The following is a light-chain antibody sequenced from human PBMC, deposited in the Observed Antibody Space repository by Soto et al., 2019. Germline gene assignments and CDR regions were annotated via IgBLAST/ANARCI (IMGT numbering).Light chain of an antibody. CDR2: DAS. Sequence: DIQMTQSPSTLSASVGDRVTITCRASPSISSWLAWYQQKPGKAPKLLIYDASNLESGVPSRFSCSGSGTEFTLTISRLQPDDFATYFGQQYSSYSSTFGEGTKVELK. CDR1: PSISSW. V-gene: IGKV1-5*01. CDR3: QQYSSYSST. J-gene: IGKJ1*01.